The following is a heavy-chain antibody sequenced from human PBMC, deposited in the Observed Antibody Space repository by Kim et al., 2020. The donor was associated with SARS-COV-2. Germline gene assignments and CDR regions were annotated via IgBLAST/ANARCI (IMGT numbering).Heavy chain of an antibody. CDR2: IWYDGSNK. J-gene: IGHJ5*02. D-gene: IGHD1-1*01. CDR1: GFTFSSYG. Sequence: GGSLRLSCAASGFTFSSYGMHWVRQAPGKGLEWVAVIWYDGSNKYYADSVKGRFTISRDNSKNTLYLQMNSLRAEDTAVYYCARARRTDWFDPWGQGTLVTVSS. V-gene: IGHV3-33*01. CDR3: ARARRTDWFDP.